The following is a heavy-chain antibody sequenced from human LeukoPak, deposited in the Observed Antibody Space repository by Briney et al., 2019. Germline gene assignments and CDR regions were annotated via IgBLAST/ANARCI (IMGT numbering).Heavy chain of an antibody. CDR1: GFTFSSYA. V-gene: IGHV3-23*01. CDR3: TKDRWELPKRNYMDV. D-gene: IGHD1-26*01. CDR2: ISGSGVSGAGT. J-gene: IGHJ6*03. Sequence: GGSLRLSCVASGFTFSSYAMCWVRQAPGKGLEWVSGISGSGVSGAGTYYADSVKGRFTISRDNSKNTLYLQMNSLRAEDTAEYYCTKDRWELPKRNYMDVWGKGTTVTVSS.